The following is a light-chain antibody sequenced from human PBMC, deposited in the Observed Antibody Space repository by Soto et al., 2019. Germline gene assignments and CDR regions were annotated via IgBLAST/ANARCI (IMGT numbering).Light chain of an antibody. CDR2: SAS. CDR1: QALSNY. Sequence: DIQLTQSPSVLSASVGDTVTITCRASQALSNYLAWYQQKPGKAPDLLIYSASTLQSGVPSRFSGSGSETEFSLTIRALQPEDFATYYCQQLSRYPLTFVGGTKVDIK. V-gene: IGKV1-9*01. CDR3: QQLSRYPLT. J-gene: IGKJ4*01.